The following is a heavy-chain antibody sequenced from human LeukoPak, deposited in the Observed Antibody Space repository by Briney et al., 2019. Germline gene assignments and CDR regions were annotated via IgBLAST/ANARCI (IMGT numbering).Heavy chain of an antibody. D-gene: IGHD5-18*01. Sequence: PGGSLRLSCAASGFTFSSYEMNWVRQAPGKGLEWVSHISSSGSTIYYADSVKGRFTISRDNAKNSLYLQMNSLRAEDTAVYYCARADVDTTGFDYWGQGTLVTVSS. V-gene: IGHV3-48*03. J-gene: IGHJ4*02. CDR3: ARADVDTTGFDY. CDR1: GFTFSSYE. CDR2: ISSSGSTI.